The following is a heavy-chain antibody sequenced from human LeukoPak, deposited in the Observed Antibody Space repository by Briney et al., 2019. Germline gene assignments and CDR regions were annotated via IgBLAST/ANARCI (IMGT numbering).Heavy chain of an antibody. D-gene: IGHD6-13*01. Sequence: VASVKVSCKASGYTFTGYHMHWVRQAPGQGLEWMGWINPNSGGTNYAQKFQGRVTMTRDTSISTAYMELSRLRSDDTAVYYCAREDSSSWSYYFDYWGQGTLVPVSS. CDR1: GYTFTGYH. V-gene: IGHV1-2*02. J-gene: IGHJ4*02. CDR3: AREDSSSWSYYFDY. CDR2: INPNSGGT.